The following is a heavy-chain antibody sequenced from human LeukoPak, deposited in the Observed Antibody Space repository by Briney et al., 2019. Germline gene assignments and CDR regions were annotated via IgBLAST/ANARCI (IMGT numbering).Heavy chain of an antibody. J-gene: IGHJ4*02. D-gene: IGHD3-3*01. CDR2: IKQDASER. V-gene: IGHV3-7*01. CDR1: GFGFSGYW. Sequence: GGSLRLSCAGSGFGFSGYWMSWVRQVPGKGLEWVANIKQDASERYYVDSVRGRFTISRDNTRNSQHLQMNSLRVEDTAMYYCATDGGPFDHWGQGILVTVSS. CDR3: ATDGGPFDH.